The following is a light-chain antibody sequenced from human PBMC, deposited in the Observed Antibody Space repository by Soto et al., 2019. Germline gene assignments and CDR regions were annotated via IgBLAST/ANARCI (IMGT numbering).Light chain of an antibody. CDR2: GAS. Sequence: EVVMTQSPATLAVSTGERVTLCCRASQSINNKVAWYQQKPGQAPRLLIYGASTRATGISARFSGSGSGTEFTLTISSLQSEDFAVYYCQQYNNWPPITFGQGTRLEI. CDR1: QSINNK. V-gene: IGKV3-15*01. J-gene: IGKJ5*01. CDR3: QQYNNWPPIT.